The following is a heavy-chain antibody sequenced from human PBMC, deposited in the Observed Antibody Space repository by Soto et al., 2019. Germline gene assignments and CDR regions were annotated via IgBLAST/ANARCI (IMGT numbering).Heavy chain of an antibody. V-gene: IGHV1-69*01. D-gene: IGHD2-15*01. Sequence: QVQLVQSGPEVKKPGSSVKVSCKASGGTFSSYAISWVRQAPGQGLEWMGGIVPMSGTSKYAQKFQGRVTSTSKESTTTDYMELSSLRSEDTAVDYCAREFQIVGFGAYLFAHCGQGNLVTVSS. CDR2: IVPMSGTS. CDR3: AREFQIVGFGAYLFAH. CDR1: GGTFSSYA. J-gene: IGHJ5*02.